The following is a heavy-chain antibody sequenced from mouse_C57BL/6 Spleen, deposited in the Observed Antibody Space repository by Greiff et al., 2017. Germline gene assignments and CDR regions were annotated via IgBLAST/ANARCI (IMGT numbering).Heavy chain of an antibody. D-gene: IGHD2-4*01. CDR3: ARTLYDYDGLYFDY. J-gene: IGHJ2*01. Sequence: EVQLQESGPELVKPGASVKISCKASGYSFTDYNMNWVKQITGKSLEWIGVINPNYGTTSYNQKFKGKSTLTVGQSSSTAYKQLNSLTSENSAVYYCARTLYDYDGLYFDYWGQGTTLTVSS. CDR1: GYSFTDYN. V-gene: IGHV1-39*01. CDR2: INPNYGTT.